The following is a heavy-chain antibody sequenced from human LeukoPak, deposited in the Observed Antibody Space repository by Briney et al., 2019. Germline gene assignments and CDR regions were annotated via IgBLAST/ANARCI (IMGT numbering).Heavy chain of an antibody. Sequence: GGSLRLSCAASGFTFSSYATHWVRQTPDKGLEWVAIISYDGSNKYYADSVKGRFTISRDNSKNTLYLQMNSLRTEDTAVYYCTTVVDILRDYWGQGTLVTVSS. CDR1: GFTFSSYA. J-gene: IGHJ4*02. V-gene: IGHV3-30-3*01. CDR2: ISYDGSNK. CDR3: TTVVDILRDY. D-gene: IGHD2-8*01.